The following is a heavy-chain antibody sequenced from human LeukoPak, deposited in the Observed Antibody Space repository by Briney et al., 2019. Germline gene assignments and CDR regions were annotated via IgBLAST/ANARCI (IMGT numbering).Heavy chain of an antibody. CDR2: IKTKTVPGTT. V-gene: IGHV3-15*01. D-gene: IGHD3-22*01. CDR1: GFSFSNAW. CDR3: TRGSNSDDSSDFDH. Sequence: GGSLRLSCAASGFSFSNAWMNWVRQVPGRGLEWVGRIKTKTVPGTTEYAAPVKGRFTISRDDSKNTLYLQMNSLKTEDTAVYYCTRGSNSDDSSDFDHWGQGTLVTVSS. J-gene: IGHJ4*02.